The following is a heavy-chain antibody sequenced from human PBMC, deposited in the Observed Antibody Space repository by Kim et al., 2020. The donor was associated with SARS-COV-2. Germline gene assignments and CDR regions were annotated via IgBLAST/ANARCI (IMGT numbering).Heavy chain of an antibody. CDR2: INYSGIT. D-gene: IGHD4-17*01. V-gene: IGHV4-39*01. CDR1: GGSLSTKDYY. Sequence: SETLSLTCTVSGGSLSTKDYYWGWIRQPPGKGLEWIGSINYSGITHYNPSLKSRVTISVDTSKNQFSLNLRSVTAADTAVYYCARPFLYGGNRSWYDPWGQGTLVTVSS. J-gene: IGHJ5*02. CDR3: ARPFLYGGNRSWYDP.